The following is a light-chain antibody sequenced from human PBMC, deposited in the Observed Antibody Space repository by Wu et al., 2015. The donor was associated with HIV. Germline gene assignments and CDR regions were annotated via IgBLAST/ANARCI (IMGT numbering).Light chain of an antibody. Sequence: DIVLTQSPATVSFYPGERATLSSRASQTVGSDFAWYQQKSGQAPRLLIYDASKRATGIPPRFSGSASGTDSTLTINNLEPEDFAIYYCQQRNKWPPTFGQGTRLEIK. CDR3: QQRNKWPPT. CDR1: QTVGSD. J-gene: IGKJ5*01. CDR2: DAS. V-gene: IGKV3-11*01.